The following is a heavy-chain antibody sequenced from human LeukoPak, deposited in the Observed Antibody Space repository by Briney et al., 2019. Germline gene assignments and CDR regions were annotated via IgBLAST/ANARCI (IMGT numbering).Heavy chain of an antibody. D-gene: IGHD3-16*01. CDR3: AKVLGSEENPYHYYYYYMDV. CDR2: ISGSGGST. Sequence: GGSLRLSCAASGFTFSSYAMSWVRQAPGKGLEWVSAISGSGGSTYYTDSVKGRFTISRDNSKNTLYLQMNSLRAEDTAVYYCAKVLGSEENPYHYYYYYMDVWGKGTTVTVSS. V-gene: IGHV3-23*01. CDR1: GFTFSSYA. J-gene: IGHJ6*03.